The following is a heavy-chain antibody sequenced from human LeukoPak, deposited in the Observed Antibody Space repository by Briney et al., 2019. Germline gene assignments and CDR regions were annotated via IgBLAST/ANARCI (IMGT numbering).Heavy chain of an antibody. Sequence: GRSLRLSCAASGFTFDDYAMHWVRQAPGKGLEWVSGISWNSGSIGYADSVKGRFTIPRDNAKNSLYLQMNSLRAEDTALYYCAKGGSGDIVVVVAATPFDYWGQGTLATVSS. V-gene: IGHV3-9*01. CDR3: AKGGSGDIVVVVAATPFDY. D-gene: IGHD2-15*01. J-gene: IGHJ4*02. CDR1: GFTFDDYA. CDR2: ISWNSGSI.